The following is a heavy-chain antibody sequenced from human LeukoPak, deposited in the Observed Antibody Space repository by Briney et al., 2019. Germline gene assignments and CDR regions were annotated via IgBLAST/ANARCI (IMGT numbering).Heavy chain of an antibody. V-gene: IGHV3-23*01. Sequence: PGGSLRLSCAASGFTFSNSGMSWVRQAPGKGLEWVSTISNSGESTYYADSVKGRFTISGDNSKNTLFLQMNSLRAEDTAVYYCAKGAMVRGVLDYWGQGTLVTVSS. CDR3: AKGAMVRGVLDY. D-gene: IGHD3-10*01. CDR1: GFTFSNSG. J-gene: IGHJ4*02. CDR2: ISNSGEST.